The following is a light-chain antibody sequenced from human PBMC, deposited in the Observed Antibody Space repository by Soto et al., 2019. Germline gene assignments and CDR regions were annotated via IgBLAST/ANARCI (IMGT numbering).Light chain of an antibody. J-gene: IGKJ5*01. CDR1: QSISTF. Sequence: DLQMTQSPSSLSASVGDRVTITCRASQSISTFLNWYQHKPGKAPKLLIYAASSLQSGLPSRFSGSGSGTDFTLTINSLQPEDFATYYCQQSYSTPPTFGQGTRLEIK. CDR3: QQSYSTPPT. V-gene: IGKV1-39*01. CDR2: AAS.